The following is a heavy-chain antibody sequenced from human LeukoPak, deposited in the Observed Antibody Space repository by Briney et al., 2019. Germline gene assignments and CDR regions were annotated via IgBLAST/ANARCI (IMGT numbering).Heavy chain of an antibody. CDR3: AKDCSGGSCYSS. J-gene: IGHJ4*02. D-gene: IGHD2-15*01. CDR2: ISSSSSYI. CDR1: GFTLSSYS. V-gene: IGHV3-21*01. Sequence: PGGSLRLSCAASGFTLSSYSMNWVRQAPGKGLEWVSSISSSSSYIYYADSVKGRFTISRDNAKNSLYLQMDSLRAEDTAVYYCAKDCSGGSCYSSWGQGTLVTVSS.